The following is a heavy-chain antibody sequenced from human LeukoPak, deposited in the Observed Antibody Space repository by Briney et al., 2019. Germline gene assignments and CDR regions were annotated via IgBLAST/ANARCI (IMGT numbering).Heavy chain of an antibody. J-gene: IGHJ4*02. CDR1: GGSFSGYF. CDR3: ARAYKASPLHNAIDS. CDR2: TDHSGTT. D-gene: IGHD1-14*01. Sequence: SETLSLTCAVYGGSFSGYFWSWIRQTPGKGLEWIGETDHSGTTNYNPSLKSRVIISPDTSKSQFSLKVNSVTAADTAVYYCARAYKASPLHNAIDSWGQRTLVTVSS. V-gene: IGHV4-34*01.